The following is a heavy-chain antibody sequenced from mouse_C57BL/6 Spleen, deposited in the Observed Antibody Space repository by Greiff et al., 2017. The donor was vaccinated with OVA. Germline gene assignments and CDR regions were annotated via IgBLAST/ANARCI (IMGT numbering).Heavy chain of an antibody. V-gene: IGHV1-69*01. CDR2: IDPSDSYT. Sequence: QVQLQQPGAELVMPGASVKLSCKASGYTFTSYWMHWVKQRPGQGLEWIGEIDPSDSYTNYNQKFKGKSTLTVDKSSSTAYMQLSSLTSEDSAVYYCARRDGNYEGNYAMDYWGQGTSVTVAS. D-gene: IGHD2-1*01. CDR1: GYTFTSYW. J-gene: IGHJ4*01. CDR3: ARRDGNYEGNYAMDY.